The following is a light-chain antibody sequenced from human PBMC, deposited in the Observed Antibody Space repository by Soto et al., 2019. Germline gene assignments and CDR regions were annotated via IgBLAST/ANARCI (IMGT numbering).Light chain of an antibody. Sequence: QSVMTQPPSVSPAPGQKFTISFSGSSSNIGGNSVSWYQQLPGTAPKLLIYDDNKRPSGIPDRFSGSKSGTSATLGITGFKTGDEADYYCGSWDSSMSAYVFGTWTKVTV. CDR2: DDN. CDR3: GSWDSSMSAYV. J-gene: IGLJ1*01. CDR1: SSNIGGNS. V-gene: IGLV1-51*01.